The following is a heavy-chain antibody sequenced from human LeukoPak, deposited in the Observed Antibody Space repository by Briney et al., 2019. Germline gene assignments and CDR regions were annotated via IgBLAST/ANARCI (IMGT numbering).Heavy chain of an antibody. CDR1: GYTFTSYG. CDR2: INAGNGNT. Sequence: ASVKVSCKASGYTFTSYGISWVRQAPGQRLEWMGWINAGNGNTKYSQKFQGRVTITRDTSASTAYMELSSLRSEDTAVYYCARGLGYYDSSGYSPGDYWGQGTLVTVSS. V-gene: IGHV1-3*01. J-gene: IGHJ4*02. CDR3: ARGLGYYDSSGYSPGDY. D-gene: IGHD3-22*01.